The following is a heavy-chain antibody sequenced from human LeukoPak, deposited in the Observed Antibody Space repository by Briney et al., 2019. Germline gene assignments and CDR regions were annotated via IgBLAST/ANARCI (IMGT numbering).Heavy chain of an antibody. D-gene: IGHD3-9*01. V-gene: IGHV1-18*01. Sequence: ASVKVSCKASGYTFTSYGISWVRQAPGQGLEWMGCISAYNGNANYAQKLQGRVTMTTDTSTSTAYMELRSLRSDDTAVYYCARLYYDILTGCYSYFDYWGQGTLVTVSS. CDR1: GYTFTSYG. CDR2: ISAYNGNA. J-gene: IGHJ4*02. CDR3: ARLYYDILTGCYSYFDY.